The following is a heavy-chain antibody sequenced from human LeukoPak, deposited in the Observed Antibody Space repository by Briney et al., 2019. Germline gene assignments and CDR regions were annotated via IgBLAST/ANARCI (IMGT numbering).Heavy chain of an antibody. J-gene: IGHJ3*02. CDR3: ARDSTIFGVVRAFDI. V-gene: IGHV4-31*03. D-gene: IGHD3-3*01. CDR1: GGSISSGGYY. Sequence: SETRSLTCTVSGGSISSGGYYWSWIRPHPGKGLEWIGYIYYSGSTYYNPSLKSRVTISVDTSKNQFSLKLSSVTAADTAVYYCARDSTIFGVVRAFDIWGQGTMVTVSS. CDR2: IYYSGST.